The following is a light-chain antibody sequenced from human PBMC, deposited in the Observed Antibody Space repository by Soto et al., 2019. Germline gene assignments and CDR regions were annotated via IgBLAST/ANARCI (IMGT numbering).Light chain of an antibody. CDR3: QQYDTSPLT. J-gene: IGKJ4*01. CDR2: FAS. Sequence: DIQMTQSPSTLSGSVGDRVTITCRASQSISNWLAWYQQKPGKAPNLLIYFASTLQSGVPSRFSGSGSGTEFTLTISSLQPDDFATYYCQQYDTSPLTFGGGTKVDIK. V-gene: IGKV1-5*03. CDR1: QSISNW.